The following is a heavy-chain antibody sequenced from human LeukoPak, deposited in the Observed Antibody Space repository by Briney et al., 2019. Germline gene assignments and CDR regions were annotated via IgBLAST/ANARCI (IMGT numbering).Heavy chain of an antibody. Sequence: PSETLSLTCTVSGGSISSYYWSWIRRPPGKGLEWIGYIYYSGSTNYNPSLKSRVTISVDTSKNQFSLKLSSVTAADTAVFYCARVAYDSSGYIPYYFDYWGQGTLVTVPS. V-gene: IGHV4-59*01. CDR1: GGSISSYY. CDR2: IYYSGST. D-gene: IGHD3-22*01. J-gene: IGHJ4*02. CDR3: ARVAYDSSGYIPYYFDY.